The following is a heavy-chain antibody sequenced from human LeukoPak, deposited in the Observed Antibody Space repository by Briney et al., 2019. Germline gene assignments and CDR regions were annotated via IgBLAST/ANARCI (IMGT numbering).Heavy chain of an antibody. CDR1: GFTFSSYA. J-gene: IGHJ1*01. V-gene: IGHV3-30*02. D-gene: IGHD3-22*01. CDR3: ARDHLRYYFDSSGYYAEGLQC. Sequence: GGSLRLSCAASGFTFSSYAMSWVRQAPGKGLEWLAFIPYDGSDKYYADSVRGRFTISRDNSKNTLYLQMNSLRVEDTAVYYCARDHLRYYFDSSGYYAEGLQCWGQGTLVTVSS. CDR2: IPYDGSDK.